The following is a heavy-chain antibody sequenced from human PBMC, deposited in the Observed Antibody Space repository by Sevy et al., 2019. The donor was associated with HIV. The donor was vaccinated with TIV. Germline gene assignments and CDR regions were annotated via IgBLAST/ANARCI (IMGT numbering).Heavy chain of an antibody. J-gene: IGHJ4*02. CDR1: GGTFSSYA. V-gene: IGHV1-69*06. Sequence: ASVKVSCKASGGTFSSYAISWVRQAPGQGLEWMGGIIPIFGTANYEQKFQGRVTITADKSTRTAYMELSSLGSEDTAVYYCEGVSASKYNWNYGHLDYWGQGTLVTVSS. CDR2: IIPIFGTA. D-gene: IGHD1-7*01. CDR3: EGVSASKYNWNYGHLDY.